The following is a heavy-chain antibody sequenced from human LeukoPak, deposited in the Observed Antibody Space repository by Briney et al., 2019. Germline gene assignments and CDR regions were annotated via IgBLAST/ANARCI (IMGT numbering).Heavy chain of an antibody. V-gene: IGHV4-30-2*01. CDR2: IYHSGST. D-gene: IGHD4-17*01. CDR3: ASRRQFYTVTTGRGDY. Sequence: PSETLSLTCAVSGGSIARSHYYWSWIRQPPGKGLEWIGYIYHSGSTYYNPSLKSRVTISVDRSKNQFSLKLSSVTAADTAVYYCASRRQFYTVTTGRGDYWGQGTLVTVSS. J-gene: IGHJ4*02. CDR1: GGSIARSHYY.